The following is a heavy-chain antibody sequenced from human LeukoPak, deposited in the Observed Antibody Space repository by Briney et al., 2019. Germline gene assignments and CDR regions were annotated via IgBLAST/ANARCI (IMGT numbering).Heavy chain of an antibody. V-gene: IGHV1-18*01. CDR1: GYTFTSYG. Sequence: ASVKVSCKASGYTFTSYGVSWVRQAPGQGLEWMGWISAYNGNTNYAQKLQGRVTMTTDTSTSTAYMELRSLRSDDTAVYYCARPYYDSSAPPYDYWGQGTLVTVSS. D-gene: IGHD3-22*01. CDR2: ISAYNGNT. J-gene: IGHJ4*02. CDR3: ARPYYDSSAPPYDY.